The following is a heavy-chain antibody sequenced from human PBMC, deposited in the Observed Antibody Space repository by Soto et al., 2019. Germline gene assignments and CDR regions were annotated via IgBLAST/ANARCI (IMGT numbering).Heavy chain of an antibody. D-gene: IGHD1-7*01. V-gene: IGHV3-30*18. CDR1: GFTFSSYG. CDR3: AKDLPSHITGTTYGMDV. J-gene: IGHJ6*02. Sequence: GGSLRLSCAASGFTFSSYGMHWVRQAPGKGLEWVAVISYDGSNKYYADSVKGRFTISRDNSKNTLYLQMNSLRAEDTAVYYCAKDLPSHITGTTYGMDVWGQGTTVTVSS. CDR2: ISYDGSNK.